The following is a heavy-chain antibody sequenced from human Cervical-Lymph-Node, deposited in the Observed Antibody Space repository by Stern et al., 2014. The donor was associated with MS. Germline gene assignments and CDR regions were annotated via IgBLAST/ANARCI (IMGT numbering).Heavy chain of an antibody. CDR2: XTPFNGNT. CDR1: GYTFTYRY. V-gene: IGHV1-45*02. J-gene: IGHJ4*02. Sequence: QMQLVQSGAEVKKTGSSVKVSCKASGYTFTYRYLHWVRQAPGQALEWMGXXTPFNGNTNYAQKFQDRVTITRDRSMSKAYMELXXXXXXXXAXXXXXTXXXXXXXCYSSXDYXGQGTLVTVSS. CDR3: XTXXXXXXXCYSSXDY. D-gene: IGHD2-21*02.